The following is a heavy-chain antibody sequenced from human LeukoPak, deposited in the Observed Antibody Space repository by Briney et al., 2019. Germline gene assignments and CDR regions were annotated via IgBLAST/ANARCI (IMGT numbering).Heavy chain of an antibody. CDR2: MYYSGST. CDR1: GGSISSSSYY. CDR3: ARHRNYYYYYMDV. J-gene: IGHJ6*03. V-gene: IGHV4-39*01. Sequence: SETLSLTCSVSGGSISSSSYYWGWIRQPPGKGLEWIGSMYYSGSTYYNPSLKSRVTISVDTSKNQFSLKLSSVTAAHTAVYYCARHRNYYYYYMDVWGKGTTVTISS.